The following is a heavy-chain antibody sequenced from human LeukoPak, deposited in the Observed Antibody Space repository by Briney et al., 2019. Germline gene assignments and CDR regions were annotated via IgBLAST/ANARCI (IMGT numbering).Heavy chain of an antibody. CDR3: ATLLWFGDFDY. CDR1: GYMFTGFF. Sequence: GASVKVSCKTSGYMFTGFFIHWVRQAPGQGLEWMGSVSPNNGGTSYAQRFQGRVNMASDTSTRIAYLQLSGLRFDDTAVYYCATLLWFGDFDYWGQGTPVTVSS. J-gene: IGHJ4*02. V-gene: IGHV1-2*02. CDR2: VSPNNGGT. D-gene: IGHD3-10*01.